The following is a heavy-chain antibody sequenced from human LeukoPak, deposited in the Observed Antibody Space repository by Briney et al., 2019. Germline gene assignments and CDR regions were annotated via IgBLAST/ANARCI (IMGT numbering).Heavy chain of an antibody. D-gene: IGHD3-22*01. CDR2: ISHDGSNK. CDR3: AKDPPRTMIVVVSDPFDI. J-gene: IGHJ3*02. Sequence: GRSLRLSCAASGFTFSSYAMHWVRQAPGKGLERVAVISHDGSNKYYADSVKGRFTISRDNSKNTLCLQMNSLRAEDTAVYYCAKDPPRTMIVVVSDPFDIWGQGTMVTVSS. V-gene: IGHV3-30-3*01. CDR1: GFTFSSYA.